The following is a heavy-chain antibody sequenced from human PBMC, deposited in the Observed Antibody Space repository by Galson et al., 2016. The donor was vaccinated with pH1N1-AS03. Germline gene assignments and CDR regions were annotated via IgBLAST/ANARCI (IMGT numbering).Heavy chain of an antibody. CDR3: ASAEYGAGSYVDY. V-gene: IGHV3-9*01. CDR2: ISWNSGSI. J-gene: IGHJ4*02. CDR1: GFTFDYYA. D-gene: IGHD3-10*01. Sequence: SLRLSCAATGFTFDYYAMHWIRQRPGKGLEWVSGISWNSGSIGYADSVKGRFTISRDNARNSRYLEMNSLRGEDTALYFCASAEYGAGSYVDYWGQGTLVTVSS.